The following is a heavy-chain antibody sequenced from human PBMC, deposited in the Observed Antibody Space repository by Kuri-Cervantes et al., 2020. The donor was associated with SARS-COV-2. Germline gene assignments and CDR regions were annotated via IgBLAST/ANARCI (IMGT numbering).Heavy chain of an antibody. Sequence: ASVKVSCKASGYTFTSYAMHWVRQAPGRGLEWMVWISTYNGNTNYAQILQGRVTMTTDTSTSTAYMELRSLRSFDTAVYYCARSHTLYGGNSSPWDYWGQGTLGTVSS. J-gene: IGHJ4*02. CDR1: GYTFTSYA. CDR2: ISTYNGNT. D-gene: IGHD4-23*01. V-gene: IGHV1-18*01. CDR3: ARSHTLYGGNSSPWDY.